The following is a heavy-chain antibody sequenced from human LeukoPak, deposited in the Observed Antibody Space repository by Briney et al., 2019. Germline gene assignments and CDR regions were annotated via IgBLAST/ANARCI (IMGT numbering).Heavy chain of an antibody. Sequence: GESLQISCQGSGYSFTSYWIGWVRQMPGKGLEWMGIIYPGDSDTRYSPSFQGQVTISADKSISTAYQQWSSLKASDTAMYYCARLPPSVAPYFDYWGQGTLVTVSS. CDR3: ARLPPSVAPYFDY. V-gene: IGHV5-51*01. CDR1: GYSFTSYW. J-gene: IGHJ4*02. D-gene: IGHD2-15*01. CDR2: IYPGDSDT.